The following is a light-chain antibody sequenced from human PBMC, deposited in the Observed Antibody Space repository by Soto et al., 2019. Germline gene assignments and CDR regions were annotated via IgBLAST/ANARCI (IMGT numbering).Light chain of an antibody. Sequence: ALTQPASVSGSPGQSITISCTGTSSDVGSYNLVSWYQQHPGKAPKLMIYEGSKRPSGVSNRFSGSKSGNTASLTISGLQAEDEADYSCCSYAGSSTFVLFGGGTKLTVL. V-gene: IGLV2-23*03. CDR1: SSDVGSYNL. J-gene: IGLJ2*01. CDR2: EGS. CDR3: CSYAGSSTFVL.